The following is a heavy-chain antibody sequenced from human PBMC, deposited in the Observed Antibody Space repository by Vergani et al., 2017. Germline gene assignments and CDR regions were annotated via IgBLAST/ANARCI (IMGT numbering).Heavy chain of an antibody. D-gene: IGHD2-8*01. CDR2: IGTAGDT. CDR3: ARESINGDYFDY. J-gene: IGHJ4*02. V-gene: IGHV3-13*01. CDR1: GFTFSSYD. Sequence: EVQLLESGGGLVQPGGSLRLSCAASGFTFSSYDMHWVRQATGKGLEWVSAIGTAGDTYYPGSVKGRFTISRENAKNSLYLQMNSLRAGDTAVYYCARESINGDYFDYWGQGTLVTVSS.